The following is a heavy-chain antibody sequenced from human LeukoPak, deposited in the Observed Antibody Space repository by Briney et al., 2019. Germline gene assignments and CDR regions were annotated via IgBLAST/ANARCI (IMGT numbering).Heavy chain of an antibody. CDR3: ARVWEYSYGHDAFDI. V-gene: IGHV1-18*01. Sequence: GASVKVSCKASGYTFTSYGISWVRQAPGQGLEWMGWISAYNGNTNYAQKLQGRVTMTTDTSTSTAYMGLRSLRSDDTAVYYCARVWEYSYGHDAFDIWGQGTMVTVSS. J-gene: IGHJ3*02. CDR2: ISAYNGNT. CDR1: GYTFTSYG. D-gene: IGHD5-18*01.